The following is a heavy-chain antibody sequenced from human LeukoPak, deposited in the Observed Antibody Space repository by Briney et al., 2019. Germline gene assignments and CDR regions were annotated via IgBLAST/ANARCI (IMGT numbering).Heavy chain of an antibody. J-gene: IGHJ3*02. V-gene: IGHV4-59*01. D-gene: IGHD3-22*01. Sequence: SETLSLTCTVSDGSISSYYWSWIRQPPGKGLEWIGYIYYSGSTNYNPSLKSRVTISVDTSKSQFSLKLSSVTAADTAVYYCARATYYYDSSGYWTLEFDFDIWGQGTMVTVSS. CDR3: ARATYYYDSSGYWTLEFDFDI. CDR2: IYYSGST. CDR1: DGSISSYY.